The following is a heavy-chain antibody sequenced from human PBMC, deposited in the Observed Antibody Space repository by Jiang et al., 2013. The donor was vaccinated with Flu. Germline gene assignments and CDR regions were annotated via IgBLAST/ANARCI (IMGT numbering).Heavy chain of an antibody. V-gene: IGHV3-72*01. CDR1: GFSFSDHY. D-gene: IGHD3-10*01. Sequence: VQLLESGGGLVQPGGSLRLSCAVSGFSFSDHYLDWVRQAPGKGLEWVGRTKDKSYSTEYAASVKGRFTISTDDSKNLLYLQMTSLNTEDTAVYYCAQMVRGVPYWGQGTLVTVSS. CDR2: TKDKSYST. J-gene: IGHJ4*02. CDR3: AQMVRGVPY.